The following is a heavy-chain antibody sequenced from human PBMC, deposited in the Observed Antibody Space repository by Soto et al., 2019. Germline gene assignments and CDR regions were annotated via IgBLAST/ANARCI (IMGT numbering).Heavy chain of an antibody. CDR2: IYYSGGT. D-gene: IGHD4-17*01. CDR3: ARARYGDYQAGAFDI. CDR1: GVSLSSYY. J-gene: IGHJ3*02. Sequence: QVQLQESGPGLVKPSETLSLPCTASGVSLSSYYWSWIRQPPGQGLEWIGYIYYSGGTNYNPSLKSRGTISVDTSKNQFSLKLSSVTAADTAVYYCARARYGDYQAGAFDIWGQGTMVTVSS. V-gene: IGHV4-59*08.